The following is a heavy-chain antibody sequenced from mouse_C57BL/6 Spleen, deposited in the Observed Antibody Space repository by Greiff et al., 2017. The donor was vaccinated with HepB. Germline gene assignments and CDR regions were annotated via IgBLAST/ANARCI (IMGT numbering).Heavy chain of an antibody. CDR1: GYTFTSYW. CDR2: IDPSDSYT. CDR3: ARKGEMKIYYDYPYYAMDY. D-gene: IGHD2-4*01. V-gene: IGHV1-69*01. Sequence: QVQLQQPGAELVMPGASVKLSCKASGYTFTSYWMHWVKQRPGQGLEWIGEIDPSDSYTNYNQKFKGKSTLTVDKSSSTAYMQLSSLTSEDSAVYYCARKGEMKIYYDYPYYAMDYWGQGTAVTVSS. J-gene: IGHJ4*01.